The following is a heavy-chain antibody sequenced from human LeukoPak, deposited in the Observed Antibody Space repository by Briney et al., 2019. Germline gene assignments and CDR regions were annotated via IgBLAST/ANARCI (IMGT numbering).Heavy chain of an antibody. CDR2: ISGSGGST. CDR1: GFTFSSYA. Sequence: HPGGSLRLSCAASGFTFSSYAMSWVRQAPGKGLEWVSAISGSGGSTYYADSVKGRFTISRDNSKNMLYLQMNSLRAEDTAVYYCARDPSLRVTLDYWGQGTLVTVSS. D-gene: IGHD5/OR15-5a*01. V-gene: IGHV3-23*01. CDR3: ARDPSLRVTLDY. J-gene: IGHJ4*02.